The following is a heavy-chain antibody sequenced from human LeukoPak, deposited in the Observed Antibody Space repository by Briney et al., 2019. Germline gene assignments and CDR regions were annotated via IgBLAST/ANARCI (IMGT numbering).Heavy chain of an antibody. CDR3: ARGPYGSGSYSSEYFQN. CDR2: INPSGGST. Sequence: ASVKVSCKASGYTFTSYYMHWVRQAPGQGLEWMGIINPSGGSTSYAQKFQGRVTMTRDTSTSTVYMELSSLRSEDTAVYYCARGPYGSGSYSSEYFQNRGQGTLVTVSS. J-gene: IGHJ1*01. D-gene: IGHD3-10*01. V-gene: IGHV1-46*01. CDR1: GYTFTSYY.